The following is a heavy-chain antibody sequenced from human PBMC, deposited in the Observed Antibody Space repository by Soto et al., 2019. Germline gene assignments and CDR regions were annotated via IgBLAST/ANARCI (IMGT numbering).Heavy chain of an antibody. J-gene: IGHJ4*02. V-gene: IGHV4-59*08. CDR2: IYYSGST. Sequence: PSETLSLTCTVSGGSISSYYWSWIRQPPGKGLEWIGYIYYSGSTNYNPSLKSRVTISVDTSKNQFSLKLSSVTAADTAVYYCARTRGSSWLLDYWGQGTLVTVSS. CDR3: ARTRGSSWLLDY. D-gene: IGHD6-13*01. CDR1: GGSISSYY.